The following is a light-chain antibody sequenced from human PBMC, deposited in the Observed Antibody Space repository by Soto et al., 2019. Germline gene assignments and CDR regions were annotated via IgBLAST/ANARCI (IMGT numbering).Light chain of an antibody. Sequence: EIILTQSPASLSVSPGERATLSCRASQSVNNNLAWYQQKPGQAPRLLIYGASTRATGIPGRFRGSGSGTEFPLPITSLQSEDFAVYFCQQYNNLPPDTFGQGTKLEIK. V-gene: IGKV3-15*01. CDR2: GAS. J-gene: IGKJ2*01. CDR1: QSVNNN. CDR3: QQYNNLPPDT.